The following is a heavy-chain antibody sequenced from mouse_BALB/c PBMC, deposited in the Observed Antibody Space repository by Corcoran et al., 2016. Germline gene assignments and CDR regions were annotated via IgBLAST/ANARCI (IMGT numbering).Heavy chain of an antibody. CDR2: INTYTGEP. V-gene: IGHV9-3-1*01. Sequence: QIQLVQSGPELKKPGETVKISCKASGYTLTNYGMNWGKQAPGKGLKWMGWINTYTGEPTYADDFKGRFAFSLETSASTAYLQINNLKNDDTATYFCARAPLHYYAMDYWGQGISVTVFS. CDR1: GYTLTNYG. CDR3: ARAPLHYYAMDY. J-gene: IGHJ4*01. D-gene: IGHD6-1*01.